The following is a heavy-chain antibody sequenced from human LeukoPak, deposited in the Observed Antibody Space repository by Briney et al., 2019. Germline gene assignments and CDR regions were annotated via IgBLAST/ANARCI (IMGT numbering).Heavy chain of an antibody. CDR1: GSYFPSYW. J-gene: IGHJ4*02. CDR3: TRPNYYGSGSPAGY. D-gene: IGHD3-10*01. V-gene: IGHV5-51*01. Sequence: GESLKTSCKGSGSYFPSYWIGWVRQTPGKGLEWMGIIYPGDSDTTYSPSFQGQVTISAYKSISTAYLEWSSLKASGTAMYYCTRPNYYGSGSPAGYWGEGTLVSVSS. CDR2: IYPGDSDT.